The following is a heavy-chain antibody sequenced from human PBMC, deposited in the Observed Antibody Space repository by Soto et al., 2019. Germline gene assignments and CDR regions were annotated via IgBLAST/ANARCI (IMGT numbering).Heavy chain of an antibody. D-gene: IGHD2-15*01. Sequence: QVQMVESGGGVVQPGGSLRLSCAVSESIFRGYGMHWVRQAPGKGLEWVAIIRFDGSNIHYADYVMGRFTISRDNSKNMQYLEMNNLRVEDTAVYYCARDGVGVATFWGFLDYWGQGTLVTVSA. CDR1: ESIFRGYG. J-gene: IGHJ4*02. V-gene: IGHV3-33*01. CDR2: IRFDGSNI. CDR3: ARDGVGVATFWGFLDY.